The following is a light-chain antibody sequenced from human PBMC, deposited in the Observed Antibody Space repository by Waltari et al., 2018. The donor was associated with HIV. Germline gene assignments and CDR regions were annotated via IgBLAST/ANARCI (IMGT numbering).Light chain of an antibody. Sequence: QSALTQPASVSESPGQSITISCTGPGRDIGNYNLASWYQQYPGKAPKLIIYEVNKRPSGVSSRFSGSKSGNTASLTVSGLQAEDEADYYCSSYAGSSTLWVFGGGTQLTVL. CDR1: GRDIGNYNL. V-gene: IGLV2-23*02. J-gene: IGLJ3*02. CDR3: SSYAGSSTLWV. CDR2: EVN.